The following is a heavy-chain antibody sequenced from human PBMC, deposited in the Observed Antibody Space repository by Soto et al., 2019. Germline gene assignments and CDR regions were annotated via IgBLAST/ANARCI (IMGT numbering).Heavy chain of an antibody. CDR2: ISGADGNT. CDR1: GYIFTNYA. Sequence: ASVKGSCKASGYIFTNYAIHWVRQAPGQRLEWMGWISGADGNTRYSPKFQGRLTITTDTSASTAYMELSSLRSEDTAVYYCARSRNYGDYVDYWGQGTLVTVSS. CDR3: ARSRNYGDYVDY. V-gene: IGHV1-3*01. J-gene: IGHJ4*02. D-gene: IGHD4-17*01.